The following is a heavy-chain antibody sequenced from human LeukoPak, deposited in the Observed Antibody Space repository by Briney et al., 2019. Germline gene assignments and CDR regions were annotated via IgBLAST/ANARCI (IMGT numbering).Heavy chain of an antibody. CDR1: GFTFSSYA. V-gene: IGHV3-53*01. Sequence: GGSLRLSCAASGFTFSSYAMSWVRQAPGKGLEWVSVIYSGGSTYYADSVKGRFTISRDNSKNTLYLQMNSLRAEDTAVYYCAREGGQHSFGYWGQGTLVTVSS. D-gene: IGHD5-18*01. J-gene: IGHJ4*02. CDR2: IYSGGST. CDR3: AREGGQHSFGY.